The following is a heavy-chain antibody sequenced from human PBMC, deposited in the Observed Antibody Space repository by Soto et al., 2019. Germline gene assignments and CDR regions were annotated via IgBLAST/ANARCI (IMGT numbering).Heavy chain of an antibody. CDR1: RGTFSSYA. V-gene: IGHV1-69*13. CDR3: ARADIVVVPAARRASSSYYFDY. Sequence: SVKVSCKASRGTFSSYAISWVRQAPGQGLEWMGGIIPIFGTANYAQKFQGRVTITADESTSTAYMERSSLRSEDTAVYYCARADIVVVPAARRASSSYYFDYWGQGTLVTVSS. J-gene: IGHJ4*02. D-gene: IGHD2-2*01. CDR2: IIPIFGTA.